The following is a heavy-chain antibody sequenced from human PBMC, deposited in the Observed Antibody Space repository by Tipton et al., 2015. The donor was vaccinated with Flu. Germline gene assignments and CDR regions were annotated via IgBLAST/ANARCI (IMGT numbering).Heavy chain of an antibody. J-gene: IGHJ4*02. CDR2: IWYDGNNK. D-gene: IGHD1-14*01. Sequence: RSLRLSCAASGFIFSNYGMHWVRQAPGEGLEWVAVIWYDGNNKYYADSVKGRFTISRDNAKNTLYLQMNSLRAEDTAVYYCATNRVLDYWGQGTLVTVSS. CDR1: GFIFSNYG. CDR3: ATNRVLDY. V-gene: IGHV3-33*01.